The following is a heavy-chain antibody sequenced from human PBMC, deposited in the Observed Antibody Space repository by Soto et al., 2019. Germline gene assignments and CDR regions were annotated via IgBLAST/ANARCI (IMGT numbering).Heavy chain of an antibody. J-gene: IGHJ4*02. V-gene: IGHV1-18*01. CDR1: GYTFTSYG. CDR3: ARNSPPVDY. CDR2: ISAYKGST. Sequence: QVQLVQSGAEVKKPGASVKVSCKASGYTFTSYGISWVRQAPGQGLEWRGWISAYKGSTKYAQKLQGRVTMTTDTSTSTAYMELRALSSDDTAVYSCARNSPPVDYWGQGTLVTVSS.